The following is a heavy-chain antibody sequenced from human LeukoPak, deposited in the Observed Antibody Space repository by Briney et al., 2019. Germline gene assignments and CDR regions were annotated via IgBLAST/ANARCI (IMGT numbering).Heavy chain of an antibody. Sequence: SETLSLTCAVYGGSFSGYYWSWTRQPPGKGLEWIGEINHSGSTNYNPSLKSRVTISVDTSKNQFSLKLSSVTAADTAVYYCATQGDGYNWGQGTLVTVSS. V-gene: IGHV4-34*01. CDR2: INHSGST. D-gene: IGHD5-24*01. CDR3: ATQGDGYN. CDR1: GGSFSGYY. J-gene: IGHJ4*02.